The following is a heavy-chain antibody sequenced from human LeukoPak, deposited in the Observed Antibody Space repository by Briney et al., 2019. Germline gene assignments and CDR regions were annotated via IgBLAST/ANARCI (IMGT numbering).Heavy chain of an antibody. D-gene: IGHD2-2*02. Sequence: GGSLRLSCAASGFTFSNAWMSWVRQAPGKGLEWVGRIKSKTDGGTTDYAAPVKGRFTISRDDSKNTPYLQMNSLKTEDTAVYFFTREYPSLDYGGQETRVPASS. V-gene: IGHV3-15*01. CDR3: TREYPSLDY. J-gene: IGHJ4*02. CDR2: IKSKTDGGTT. CDR1: GFTFSNAW.